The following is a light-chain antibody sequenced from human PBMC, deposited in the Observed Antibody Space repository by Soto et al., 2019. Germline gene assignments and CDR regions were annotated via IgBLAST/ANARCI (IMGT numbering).Light chain of an antibody. CDR1: QSIGDT. J-gene: IGKJ1*01. Sequence: EIVMTQSPATLSVSPGERAPLPCRASQSIGDTLAWYQQKPGQAPRLLIYGASSRVTGFPARFSGNGSGTDFNLTFSSLQSDEFAVDDGQQYDNWPWTFDQGTKVDIK. CDR2: GAS. V-gene: IGKV3-15*01. CDR3: QQYDNWPWT.